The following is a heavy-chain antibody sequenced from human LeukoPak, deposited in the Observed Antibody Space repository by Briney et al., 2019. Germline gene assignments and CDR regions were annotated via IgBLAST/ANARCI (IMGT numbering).Heavy chain of an antibody. V-gene: IGHV7-4-1*01. D-gene: IGHD3-10*01. Sequence: ASVKVSCKTSGYTFSDYTINWVRQAPGQGREWMVWINTNTGNPAYARDFRGRFVLSVDTSVNTAYLEISGLKTEDTAVYYCARSSRGVIGLLDYWGQGALVAVSS. CDR3: ARSSRGVIGLLDY. J-gene: IGHJ4*02. CDR2: INTNTGNP. CDR1: GYTFSDYT.